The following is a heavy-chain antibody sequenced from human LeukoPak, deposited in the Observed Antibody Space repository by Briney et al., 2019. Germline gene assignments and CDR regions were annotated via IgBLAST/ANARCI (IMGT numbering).Heavy chain of an antibody. V-gene: IGHV4-34*01. D-gene: IGHD2-2*01. J-gene: IGHJ5*02. CDR3: ARGVAVVVPAARGNWFDP. CDR2: INHSGST. Sequence: PSETLSLTCAVYGGSFSGYYWSWIRQPPGKGLEWIGEINHSGSTNYNPSLKSRVTISVDTSKNQFSLKLSSVTAADTAVYYCARGVAVVVPAARGNWFDPWGQGTLVTVSS. CDR1: GGSFSGYY.